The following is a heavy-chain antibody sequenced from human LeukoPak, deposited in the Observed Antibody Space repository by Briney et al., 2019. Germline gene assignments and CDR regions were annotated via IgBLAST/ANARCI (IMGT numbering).Heavy chain of an antibody. Sequence: GGSLRLSCAASGFTFSDYYMNWIRQAPGKGLEWVSYISSSGSTIYYVDSVKGRFTISRDNANNSLYLQMNSLRAEDTAVYYCARVLMVRGTSHAFDFWGRGTMVTVSS. CDR2: ISSSGSTI. V-gene: IGHV3-11*04. J-gene: IGHJ3*01. D-gene: IGHD3-10*01. CDR1: GFTFSDYY. CDR3: ARVLMVRGTSHAFDF.